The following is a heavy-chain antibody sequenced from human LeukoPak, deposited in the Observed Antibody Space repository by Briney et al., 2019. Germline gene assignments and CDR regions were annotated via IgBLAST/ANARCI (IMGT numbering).Heavy chain of an antibody. CDR1: GFTFSSYS. J-gene: IGHJ6*02. CDR2: ISSGGSTI. D-gene: IGHD1/OR15-1a*01. Sequence: GGSLRLSCAGSGFTFSSYSMSWVRQAPGKGLEWVSYISSGGSTIYYADSVKGRFTISRDNAKKSLYLQMNSLRAEDTAVYYCVRDDTGTDQNYYGMDVWGQGTTVTVSS. V-gene: IGHV3-48*01. CDR3: VRDDTGTDQNYYGMDV.